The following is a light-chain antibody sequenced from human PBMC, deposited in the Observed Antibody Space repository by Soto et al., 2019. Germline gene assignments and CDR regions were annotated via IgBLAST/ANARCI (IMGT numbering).Light chain of an antibody. J-gene: IGKJ5*01. CDR3: HRRQYWPPIT. CDR1: LSVSVY. Sequence: VVLTQSPATLSLSTEERSTLAGGASLSVSVYLDWYQQKPGQAPRLLISDASNRATGIPARFSGSGSVTDFTLTIGSLEPEDFAVYYCHRRQYWPPITFGQGTRLENK. V-gene: IGKV3-11*01. CDR2: DAS.